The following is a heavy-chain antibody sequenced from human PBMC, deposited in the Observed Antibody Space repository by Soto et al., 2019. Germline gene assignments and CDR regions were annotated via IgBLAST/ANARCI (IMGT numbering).Heavy chain of an antibody. V-gene: IGHV3-53*02. Sequence: EVQLVETGGGLIQPGGSLRRSCAASGFTVSGNYMSWVRQAPGKGLEWVSVIYNGGGTYYADSVKGRFTLSRDNSKNTLYLQMNSLRAEDTAVYYCASTRGSSYDYWGQGTLVTVSS. CDR1: GFTVSGNY. D-gene: IGHD6-6*01. CDR3: ASTRGSSYDY. CDR2: IYNGGGT. J-gene: IGHJ4*02.